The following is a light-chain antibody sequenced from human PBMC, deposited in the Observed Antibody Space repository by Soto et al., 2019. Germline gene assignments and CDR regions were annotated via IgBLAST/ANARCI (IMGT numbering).Light chain of an antibody. Sequence: QPVLTQSPSASASLGASVKLTCTLSSGPSSYAIAWHQQQPQKGPRYLMTVNSDGSHRKGDGIPDRFSGSSSGAERYLTIPSLQSEDEADYYCQTWGTGIRVFGGGTKLTVL. CDR2: VNSDGSH. CDR3: QTWGTGIRV. V-gene: IGLV4-69*01. J-gene: IGLJ3*02. CDR1: SGPSSYA.